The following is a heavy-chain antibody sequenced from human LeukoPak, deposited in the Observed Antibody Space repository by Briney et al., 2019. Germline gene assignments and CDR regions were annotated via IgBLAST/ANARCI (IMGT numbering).Heavy chain of an antibody. CDR2: INPSGGST. CDR3: ARDTSGGYNWFDP. V-gene: IGHV1-46*01. D-gene: IGHD3-10*01. CDR1: GYTFTSYD. Sequence: ASVKVSCKASGYTFTSYDMHWVRQAPGQGLEWMGKINPSGGSTNYAQKFQGRVTMTRDTSTSTVYMELSSLRSEDTAVYYCARDTSGGYNWFDPWGQGTLVTVSS. J-gene: IGHJ5*02.